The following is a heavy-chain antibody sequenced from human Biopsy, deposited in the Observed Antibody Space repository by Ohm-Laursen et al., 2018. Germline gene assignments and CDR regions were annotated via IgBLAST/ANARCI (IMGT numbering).Heavy chain of an antibody. D-gene: IGHD3-3*01. CDR3: ARERQFRFLEGAFDY. Sequence: GTLSLTCTVSGGSISDDYWNWIRQPPGKGLQVIGYISSGGRAKYNPSLKSRLTISLDTSKNQLSLRLSSVTAADSAIYYCARERQFRFLEGAFDYWGQGILVTVSS. CDR2: ISSGGRA. J-gene: IGHJ4*02. CDR1: GGSISDDY. V-gene: IGHV4-59*01.